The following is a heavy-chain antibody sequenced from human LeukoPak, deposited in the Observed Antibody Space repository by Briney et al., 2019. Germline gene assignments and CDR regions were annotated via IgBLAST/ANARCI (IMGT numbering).Heavy chain of an antibody. Sequence: ASVKVSCKASGGTFSSYAISWVRQAPGQGLEWMGWINPNSGGTNYAQKFQGRVTMTRDTSISTAYMELSRLRSDDTAVYYCARLHRNYYYYYMDVWGKGTTVTISS. CDR1: GGTFSSYA. CDR3: ARLHRNYYYYYMDV. J-gene: IGHJ6*03. V-gene: IGHV1-2*02. CDR2: INPNSGGT.